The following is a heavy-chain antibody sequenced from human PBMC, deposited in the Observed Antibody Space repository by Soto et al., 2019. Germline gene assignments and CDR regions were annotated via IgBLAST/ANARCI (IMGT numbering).Heavy chain of an antibody. CDR2: ISAYNGNT. CDR1: GYTFTSYG. Sequence: ASVKVSCKASGYTFTSYGISWVRQAPGQGLEWMGWISAYNGNTNYAQKLQGRVTMTTDTSTSTAYMELRSLRSDDTAVYYCARGRRYAGLRGIPYEWGQGTLVTVSS. V-gene: IGHV1-18*01. D-gene: IGHD3-10*01. J-gene: IGHJ4*02. CDR3: ARGRRYAGLRGIPYE.